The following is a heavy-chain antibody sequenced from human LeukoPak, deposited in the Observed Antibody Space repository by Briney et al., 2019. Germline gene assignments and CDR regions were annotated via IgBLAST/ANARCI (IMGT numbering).Heavy chain of an antibody. CDR2: MNHSGSS. J-gene: IGHJ4*02. V-gene: IGHV4-34*01. D-gene: IGHD2-2*01. Sequence: SETLSLTCAVYGGSFSGYYWRWIRQSPGKGLEWSGEMNHSGSSNHTPSLKNPVTISVDTSKTQFSLSLGSVSAAHTPVSYCARAPSGLVEPPTRGDYFDFWGQETLVTVSS. CDR1: GGSFSGYY. CDR3: ARAPSGLVEPPTRGDYFDF.